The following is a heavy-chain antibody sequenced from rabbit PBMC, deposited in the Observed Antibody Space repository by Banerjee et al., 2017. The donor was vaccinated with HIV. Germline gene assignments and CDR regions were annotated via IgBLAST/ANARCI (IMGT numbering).Heavy chain of an antibody. V-gene: IGHV1S7*01. J-gene: IGHJ3*01. CDR1: GIDYSRHY. Sequence: QLVENGGSLVTLRGTLKLSCKASGIDYSRHYKSWVRQAPGKGLDWIRYIEPIFGTTYYATWLDGRFPISSHNAQNTLWLQLNSLTAADTATYFCARGYDDYDARLDLWGQGTLVTVS. CDR3: ARGYDDYDARLDL. D-gene: IGHD2-1*01. CDR2: IEPIFGTT.